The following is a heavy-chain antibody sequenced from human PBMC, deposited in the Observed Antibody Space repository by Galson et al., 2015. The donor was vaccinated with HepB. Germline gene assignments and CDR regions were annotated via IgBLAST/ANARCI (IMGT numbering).Heavy chain of an antibody. CDR1: GGTFSSYT. CDR2: IIPILGIA. D-gene: IGHD6-19*01. CDR3: ARDRHSSGWKPNWFDP. Sequence: SVKVSCKASGGTFSSYTISWVRQAPGQGLEWMGRIIPILGIANYAQKFQGRVTITADKSTSTAYMELSSLRSEDTAVYYCARDRHSSGWKPNWFDPWGQGTLVTVSS. V-gene: IGHV1-69*04. J-gene: IGHJ5*02.